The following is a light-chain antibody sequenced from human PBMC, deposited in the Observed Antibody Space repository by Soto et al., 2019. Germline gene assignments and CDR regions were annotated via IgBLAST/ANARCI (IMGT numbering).Light chain of an antibody. CDR2: EVS. CDR3: SSYAGSNNWN. Sequence: QSALTQPPSASGSPGQSVTISCTGTSSDVGGYNYVSWYQQHPGKAPKLMIYEVSKRPSGVPDRFSGSKSGNTASLTVSGVQAEDEAYYYCSSYAGSNNWNFGSGTKLTVL. CDR1: SSDVGGYNY. J-gene: IGLJ1*01. V-gene: IGLV2-8*01.